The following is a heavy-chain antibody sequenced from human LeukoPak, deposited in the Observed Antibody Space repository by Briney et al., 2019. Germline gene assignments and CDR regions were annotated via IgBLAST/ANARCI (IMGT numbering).Heavy chain of an antibody. CDR3: ARARASGSLAFDI. Sequence: RPSETLSLTCTVSGGSISSSSYYWGWIRQPPGKGLEWIGYIYYSGSTNYNPSLKSRVTISVDTSKNQFSLKLSSVTAADTAVYYCARARASGSLAFDIWGQGTMVTVSS. CDR2: IYYSGST. D-gene: IGHD1-14*01. J-gene: IGHJ3*02. V-gene: IGHV4-61*05. CDR1: GGSISSSSYY.